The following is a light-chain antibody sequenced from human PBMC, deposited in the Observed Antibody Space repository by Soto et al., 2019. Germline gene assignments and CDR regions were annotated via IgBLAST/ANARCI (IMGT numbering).Light chain of an antibody. CDR3: QQSASNPLT. CDR2: SAS. V-gene: IGKV1-39*01. CDR1: QSISSY. J-gene: IGKJ4*01. Sequence: DIQMTQSPSSLSASVGDRVTITCRASQSISSYLNWYQQKPGKAPNLLIYSASKLHSGVPSRFSGSGSWTDFPLIISSLQPEDFATYYCQQSASNPLTFGGGTRV.